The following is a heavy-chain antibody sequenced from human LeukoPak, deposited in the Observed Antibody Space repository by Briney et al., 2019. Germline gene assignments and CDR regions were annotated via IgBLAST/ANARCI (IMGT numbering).Heavy chain of an antibody. Sequence: GASVKVSCKASGYTFTSYGISWVRQAPGLGLEWMGWISAYNGNTNSAQKLQGRVTMTTDTSTSTAYMELRSLRSDDTAVYYCARGQAARTSAYYYYYGMDVWGQGTTVTVSS. J-gene: IGHJ6*02. D-gene: IGHD6-6*01. CDR1: GYTFTSYG. CDR3: ARGQAARTSAYYYYYGMDV. CDR2: ISAYNGNT. V-gene: IGHV1-18*01.